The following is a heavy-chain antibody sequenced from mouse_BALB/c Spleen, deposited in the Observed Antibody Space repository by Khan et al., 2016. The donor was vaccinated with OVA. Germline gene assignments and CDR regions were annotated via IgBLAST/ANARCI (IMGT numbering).Heavy chain of an antibody. V-gene: IGHV3-5*02. CDR1: AISITSGNYR. D-gene: IGHD1-1*01. CDR2: IYYSGTV. J-gene: IGHJ1*01. CDR3: ARDYGSLYWFFDV. Sequence: QLEESGPGLVKPSQTVSLTCTVTAISITSGNYRWSWIRQFPGNKLEWIGNIYYSGTVTYNPSLTSRTTITRDTSKNQYFLEMNSLTAEDTATYYCARDYGSLYWFFDVWGAGTTVTVSS.